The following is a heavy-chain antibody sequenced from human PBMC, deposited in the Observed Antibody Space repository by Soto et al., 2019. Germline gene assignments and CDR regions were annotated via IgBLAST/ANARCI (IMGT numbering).Heavy chain of an antibody. CDR1: GYTFTSFG. V-gene: IGHV1-18*01. Sequence: ASVKVSCKASGYTFTSFGITWVRQAPGQGLEWMGWISAYDGNTKYAQKFQGRVPMTTDTSTSTVYMELRSLRSDDTAVYYCARDRPYNWKYVDYWRQGTLVTISS. CDR2: ISAYDGNT. J-gene: IGHJ4*02. CDR3: ARDRPYNWKYVDY. D-gene: IGHD1-20*01.